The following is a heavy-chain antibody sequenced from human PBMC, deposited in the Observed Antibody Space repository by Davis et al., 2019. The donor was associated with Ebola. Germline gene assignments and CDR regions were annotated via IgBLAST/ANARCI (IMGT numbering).Heavy chain of an antibody. CDR3: ASAPNIYYFDY. J-gene: IGHJ4*02. CDR1: GGSISSYY. CDR2: IYYSGNT. V-gene: IGHV4-59*01. Sequence: SETLSLTCTVSGGSISSYYWSWIRQPPGKGLEWIGNIYYSGNTNYNPSLKSRLTISLDTSKNQFSLKLTSVTAADTAVYYCASAPNIYYFDYWGQGTLVTVSS. D-gene: IGHD2/OR15-2a*01.